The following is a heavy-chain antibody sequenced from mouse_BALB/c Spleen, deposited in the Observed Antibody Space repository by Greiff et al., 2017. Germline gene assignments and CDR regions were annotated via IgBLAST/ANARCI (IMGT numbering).Heavy chain of an antibody. CDR1: GFSLTGYG. Sequence: VQLVESGPGLVAPSQSLSITCTVSGFSLTGYGVNWVRQPPGKGLEWLGMIWGDGSTDYNSALKSRLSISKDNSKSQVFLKMNSLQTGDTARYYCASLGPHYAMDYWGQGTSVTVSA. CDR2: IWGDGST. CDR3: ASLGPHYAMDY. J-gene: IGHJ4*01. V-gene: IGHV2-6-7*01. D-gene: IGHD4-1*01.